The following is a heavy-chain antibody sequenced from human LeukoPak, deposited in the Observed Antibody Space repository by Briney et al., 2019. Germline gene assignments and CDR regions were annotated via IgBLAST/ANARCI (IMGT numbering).Heavy chain of an antibody. CDR3: AALLAAANTWAPYFDY. CDR2: IYPGDSDT. V-gene: IGHV5-51*01. Sequence: PGESLKISCKGSGYSFTSYWIGWVRQMPGKGLEWMGIIYPGDSDTRYSPSFQGQVTISADKSISTAYLQWGSLKASDTAMYYCAALLAAANTWAPYFDYWGQGTLVTVSS. CDR1: GYSFTSYW. D-gene: IGHD6-13*01. J-gene: IGHJ4*02.